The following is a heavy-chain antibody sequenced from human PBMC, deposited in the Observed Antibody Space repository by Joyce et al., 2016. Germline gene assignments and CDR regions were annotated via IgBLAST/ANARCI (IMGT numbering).Heavy chain of an antibody. CDR1: GFTFSSYS. Sequence: ELQLVESGGGLVKPGGSLRLACAASGFTFSSYSMNWVRQAPGKGLEWVSSISSSSSYIYYADSVKGRFTISRDNAKNSLYLQMNSLRAEDTAVYYCASGYSGYDFEAYFDYWGQGTLVTVSS. D-gene: IGHD5-12*01. CDR2: ISSSSSYI. V-gene: IGHV3-21*01. CDR3: ASGYSGYDFEAYFDY. J-gene: IGHJ4*02.